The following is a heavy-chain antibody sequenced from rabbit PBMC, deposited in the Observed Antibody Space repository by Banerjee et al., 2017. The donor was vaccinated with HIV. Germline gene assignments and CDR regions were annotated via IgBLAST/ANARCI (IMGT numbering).Heavy chain of an antibody. CDR1: GFSFSSLYY. Sequence: LKETGGDLVKPGASLTLTCTASGFSFSSLYYMCWVRQAPGKGLEWIACIDSSTITWYASWVNGRFTISKTSSTTVTLQMTSLTAADTATYFCMRYGTGWGDNLWGPGTLVTVS. CDR2: IDSSTIT. CDR3: MRYGTGWGDNL. D-gene: IGHD4-1*01. V-gene: IGHV1S40*01. J-gene: IGHJ4*01.